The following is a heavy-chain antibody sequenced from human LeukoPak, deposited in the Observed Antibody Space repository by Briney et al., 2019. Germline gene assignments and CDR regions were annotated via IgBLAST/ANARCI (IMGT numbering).Heavy chain of an antibody. Sequence: PSETLSLTCAVYGGSFSDYFWSWIRQPPGKGLEWIGEISHSGSTTYNPSLRSRVTISGDTSKKQFSLKLSSVTAADTAVYYCVTYYYGSSAPKRNYWGQGILVTVPS. V-gene: IGHV4-34*01. CDR3: VTYYYGSSAPKRNY. CDR2: ISHSGST. J-gene: IGHJ4*02. CDR1: GGSFSDYF. D-gene: IGHD3-22*01.